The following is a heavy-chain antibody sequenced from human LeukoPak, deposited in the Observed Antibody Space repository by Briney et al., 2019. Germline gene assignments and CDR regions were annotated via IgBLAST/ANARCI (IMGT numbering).Heavy chain of an antibody. CDR1: GLTFSSYA. J-gene: IGHJ5*02. CDR3: ARGGASREFDP. CDR2: ISYNGSNK. D-gene: IGHD6-13*01. V-gene: IGHV3-30*04. Sequence: GGSLRLSCAASGLTFSSYAMHWIRQAPGKGLGWVPVISYNGSNKYYADSVKRRFTICRDNSQITLYLQMSGLRGEGSVVYYCARGGASREFDPWGQGALVTVSS.